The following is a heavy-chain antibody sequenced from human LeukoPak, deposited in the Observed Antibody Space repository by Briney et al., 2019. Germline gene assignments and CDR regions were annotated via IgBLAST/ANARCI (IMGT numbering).Heavy chain of an antibody. Sequence: GGSLRLSCAASGFVFSRHAMSWVRQAPGKGLEWVSAIRSDGGSTYYADSVKGRFTISRDNSRSTMYLQMNSLRAGDTAVYYCARSYAPGYVWGKGTTVTISS. CDR1: GFVFSRHA. CDR2: IRSDGGST. CDR3: ARSYAPGYV. J-gene: IGHJ6*04. D-gene: IGHD2-2*01. V-gene: IGHV3-23*01.